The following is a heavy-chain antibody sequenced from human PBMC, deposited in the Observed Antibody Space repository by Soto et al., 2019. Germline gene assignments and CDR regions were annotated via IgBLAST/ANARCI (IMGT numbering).Heavy chain of an antibody. CDR3: VRGGVGGTRKFDV. D-gene: IGHD1-1*01. CDR2: VNVRGSGGNT. Sequence: LRLSCAASGFTFAAYGMGWVRQAPGKGLEWVSSVNVRGSGGNTFYADSVKGRFTISRDDSTDTLSLQTHSLTAEDTAVYYCVRGGVGGTRKFDVWGRGTLVTVSS. CDR1: GFTFAAYG. J-gene: IGHJ4*02. V-gene: IGHV3-20*04.